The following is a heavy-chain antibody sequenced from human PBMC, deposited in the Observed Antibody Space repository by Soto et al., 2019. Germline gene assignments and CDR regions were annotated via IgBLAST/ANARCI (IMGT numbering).Heavy chain of an antibody. CDR2: IYHSGST. D-gene: IGHD6-6*01. CDR1: SGSISSSNW. CDR3: ARGGSSSGAFDI. V-gene: IGHV4-4*02. J-gene: IGHJ3*02. Sequence: QVQLQESGPGLVKPSGTLSLTCAVSSGSISSSNWWSWVRQPPGKGLEWIGEIYHSGSTNYNTSLQSRVTLSVDKSKNQFSLKLSSVAAADTGVYYCARGGSSSGAFDIWGQGTMVTVSS.